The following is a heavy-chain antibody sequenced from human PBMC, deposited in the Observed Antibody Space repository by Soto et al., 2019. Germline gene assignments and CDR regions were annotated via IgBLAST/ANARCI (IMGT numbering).Heavy chain of an antibody. CDR1: GGLFSSYP. V-gene: IGHV1-69*01. CDR2: IIPVFQTA. Sequence: QEQLVQSGAEVKKPWSSVKVSCKASGGLFSSYPISWVRQVPGQGLEWMGGIIPVFQTAYYTQRFQGRVTITADESTNTAYMELSSLRSEDTPIYYCARGGSGYTWFNEFWGQGTLVTVSS. D-gene: IGHD3-22*01. J-gene: IGHJ4*02. CDR3: ARGGSGYTWFNEF.